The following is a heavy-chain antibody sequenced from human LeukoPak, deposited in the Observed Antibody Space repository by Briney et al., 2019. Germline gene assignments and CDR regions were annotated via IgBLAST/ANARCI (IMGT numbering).Heavy chain of an antibody. J-gene: IGHJ4*02. V-gene: IGHV3-23*01. CDR2: ISGSGGST. D-gene: IGHD6-13*01. Sequence: GGSLRLSCAASGFTFSTYAMSWVRQAPGKGLEWVSAISGSGGSTYYADSVKGRFTISRDNSKNTLYLQMNSLRAEDTAVYYCAKGPSSTWYRGVDYWGQGTLVTVSS. CDR1: GFTFSTYA. CDR3: AKGPSSTWYRGVDY.